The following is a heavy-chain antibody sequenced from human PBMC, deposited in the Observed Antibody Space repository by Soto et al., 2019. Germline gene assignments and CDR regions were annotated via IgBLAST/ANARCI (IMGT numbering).Heavy chain of an antibody. D-gene: IGHD3-3*01. V-gene: IGHV1-8*01. Sequence: VKVSCKASGYTFTSYDINWVRQATGQGLEWMGWMNPNSGNTGYAQKFQGRVTMTRNTSISTAYMELSSLRSEDTAVYYCARGRGAHYDFWSGPMDVWGKGTTVTVSS. CDR3: ARGRGAHYDFWSGPMDV. CDR1: GYTFTSYD. CDR2: MNPNSGNT. J-gene: IGHJ6*03.